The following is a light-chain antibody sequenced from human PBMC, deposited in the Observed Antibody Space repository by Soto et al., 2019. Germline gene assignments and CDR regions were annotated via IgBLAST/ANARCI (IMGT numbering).Light chain of an antibody. J-gene: IGKJ1*01. V-gene: IGKV3-20*01. CDR2: GAS. CDR3: QQYGSSSWT. Sequence: IVLTQSPVTLSLSPCERATLSCSASQSVSSSYLAWYQQKPGQAPRLLIYGASSRATGIPDRFSGSGSGTDFTLTISRLEPEDFAVYYCQQYGSSSWTFGQGTKVDIK. CDR1: QSVSSSY.